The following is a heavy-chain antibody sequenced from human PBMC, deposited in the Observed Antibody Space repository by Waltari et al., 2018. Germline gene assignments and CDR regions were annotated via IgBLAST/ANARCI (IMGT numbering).Heavy chain of an antibody. V-gene: IGHV3-30*02. CDR1: GFTFSSYG. D-gene: IGHD2-2*01. CDR2: IRYDGSNK. Sequence: QVQLVESGGGVVQPGGSLRLSCAASGFTFSSYGMHWVRQAPGKGLEGVAFIRYDGSNKYYADSVKGRFTISRDNSKNTLYLQMNSLRAEDTAVYYCAKDGVKYCSSTSCYDHYYYYMDVWGKGTTVTVSS. CDR3: AKDGVKYCSSTSCYDHYYYYMDV. J-gene: IGHJ6*03.